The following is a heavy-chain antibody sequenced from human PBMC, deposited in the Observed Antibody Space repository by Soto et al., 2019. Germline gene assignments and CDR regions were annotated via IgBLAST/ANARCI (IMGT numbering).Heavy chain of an antibody. CDR2: IWYDGSNK. CDR3: ARVEMATMDYYYYGMDV. J-gene: IGHJ6*02. Sequence: GGSLRLSCAASGFTFSSYGMHWVRQAPGKGLEWVAVIWYDGSNKYYADSVKGRFTISRDNSKNTLYLQMNSLRAEDTAVYYCARVEMATMDYYYYGMDVWGQGTTVTVSS. CDR1: GFTFSSYG. D-gene: IGHD5-12*01. V-gene: IGHV3-33*01.